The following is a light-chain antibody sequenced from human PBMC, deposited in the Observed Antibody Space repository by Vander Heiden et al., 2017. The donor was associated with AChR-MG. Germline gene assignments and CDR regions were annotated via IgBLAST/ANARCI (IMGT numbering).Light chain of an antibody. CDR1: SSNSGNNF. V-gene: IGLV1-47*01. CDR2: RNN. Sequence: QPVLTQPPSASGTPGQRVTISCSGSSSNSGNNFVYWYQQVPGTSPKLLIYRNNQQPSGVADRFSGSKSGTSASLAISGLRSEDEADYHCAAWDDSLSGLWVFGGGTKVTVL. CDR3: AAWDDSLSGLWV. J-gene: IGLJ3*02.